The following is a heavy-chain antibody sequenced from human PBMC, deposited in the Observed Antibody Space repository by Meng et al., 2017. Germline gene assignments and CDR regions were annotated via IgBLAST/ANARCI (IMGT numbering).Heavy chain of an antibody. CDR2: IIPIFGTA. J-gene: IGHJ6*02. D-gene: IGHD3-22*01. V-gene: IGHV1-69*05. CDR1: GGTFSSYA. CDR3: ARGNYDSSGFRYYYYGMDV. Sequence: SVKVSCKASGGTFSSYAISWVRQAPGQGLEWMGGIIPIFGTANYAQKFQGRVTITTDESTSTAYMELSSLRSEDTAVYYCARGNYDSSGFRYYYYGMDVWGQGTTVTVSS.